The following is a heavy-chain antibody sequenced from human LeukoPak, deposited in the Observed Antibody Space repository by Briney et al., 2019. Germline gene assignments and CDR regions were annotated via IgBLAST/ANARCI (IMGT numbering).Heavy chain of an antibody. J-gene: IGHJ5*02. D-gene: IGHD3-9*01. V-gene: IGHV5-51*01. CDR3: ARQIDARDWIDP. CDR1: GYSFTTYW. CDR2: IYPGDSDT. Sequence: GESLKISCKGSGYSFTTYWIGWVRQMPGKGLEWMGIIYPGDSDTRYSPSFEGQVTISADNSISTAYLQWSSLKTSDTAIYSCARQIDARDWIDPWGQGTLVTVSS.